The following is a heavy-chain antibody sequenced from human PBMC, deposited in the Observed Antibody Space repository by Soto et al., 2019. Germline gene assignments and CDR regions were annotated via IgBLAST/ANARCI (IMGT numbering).Heavy chain of an antibody. CDR2: ISVYNGNT. J-gene: IGHJ4*02. V-gene: IGHV1-18*01. D-gene: IGHD3-10*01. CDR1: GYTFTSYG. CDR3: ASGWFGEYVYYFDY. Sequence: QVQLVQSGAEVKKPGASVKVSCKASGYTFTSYGISWVRQAPGQGLEWMGWISVYNGNTNYAQKLQGRVTXXTXTXXSTAYMELRSLRSDDTAVYYCASGWFGEYVYYFDYWGQGTLVTVSS.